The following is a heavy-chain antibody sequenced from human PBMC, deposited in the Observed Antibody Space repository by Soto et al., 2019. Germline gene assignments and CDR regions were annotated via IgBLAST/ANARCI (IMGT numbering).Heavy chain of an antibody. CDR2: INENGNEK. V-gene: IGHV3-7*01. CDR3: AIHTRWTFDN. Sequence: PGGSLRLSCAVSGLMCNSYWMTWVRQAPGKGLEWVANINENGNEKYYVDSVKGRFTISRDNAKNSLYLQMNSLRVEDTAVYYCAIHTRWTFDNWGQGTLVTVSS. CDR1: GLMCNSYW. D-gene: IGHD2-15*01. J-gene: IGHJ4*02.